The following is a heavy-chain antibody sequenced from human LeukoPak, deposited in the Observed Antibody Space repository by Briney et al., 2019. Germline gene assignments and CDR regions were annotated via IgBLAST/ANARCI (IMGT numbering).Heavy chain of an antibody. Sequence: SETLSLTCDVYGGSFSGYYWSWIRQPPGKGLEWIGEINHSGSTNYNPSLKSRVTISVDTSKNQFSLKLSSVTAADTAVYYCARFLRKIGYCSSTSCRTGYYFDYWGQGTLVTVSS. CDR3: ARFLRKIGYCSSTSCRTGYYFDY. J-gene: IGHJ4*02. CDR1: GGSFSGYY. CDR2: INHSGST. D-gene: IGHD2-2*01. V-gene: IGHV4-34*01.